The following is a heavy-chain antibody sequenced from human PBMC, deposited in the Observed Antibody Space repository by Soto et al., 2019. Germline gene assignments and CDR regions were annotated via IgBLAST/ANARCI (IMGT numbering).Heavy chain of an antibody. CDR2: ISYDGSNK. CDR1: GFTFSSYG. CDR3: AKDPVAAGLFDY. Sequence: QVQLVESGGGVVQPGRSLRLSCAASGFTFSSYGMHWVRQAPGKGLERVAVISYDGSNKYYADSVKGRFTISRDNSKNTLYLQMNSLRAEDTAVYYCAKDPVAAGLFDYWGQGTLVTVSS. D-gene: IGHD6-13*01. J-gene: IGHJ4*02. V-gene: IGHV3-30*18.